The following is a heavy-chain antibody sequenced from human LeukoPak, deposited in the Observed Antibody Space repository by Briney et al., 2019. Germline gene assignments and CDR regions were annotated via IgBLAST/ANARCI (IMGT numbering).Heavy chain of an antibody. CDR3: ARRTYDILTGYYTDDY. Sequence: PSETLSLTCTVSGGSISSYYWSWIRQPAGKGLEWIGRIYTSGSTNYNPSLKSRVTISVDTSKNQFSLKLSSVTAADTAVYYCARRTYDILTGYYTDDYWGQGTLVTVSS. CDR2: IYTSGST. CDR1: GGSISSYY. D-gene: IGHD3-9*01. J-gene: IGHJ4*02. V-gene: IGHV4-4*07.